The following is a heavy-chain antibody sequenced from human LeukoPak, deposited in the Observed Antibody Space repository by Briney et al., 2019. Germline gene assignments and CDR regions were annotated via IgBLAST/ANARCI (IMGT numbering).Heavy chain of an antibody. V-gene: IGHV4-59*01. CDR2: IYYSGST. J-gene: IGHJ3*02. CDR3: ARDLAFDI. Sequence: SETLSLTCTVSGGSISSYYWSWTRQPPGKGLEWIGYIYYSGSTNYNPSLKSRVTISVDTSKNQFSLKLSSVTAADAAVYYCARDLAFDIWGQGTMVTVSS. CDR1: GGSISSYY.